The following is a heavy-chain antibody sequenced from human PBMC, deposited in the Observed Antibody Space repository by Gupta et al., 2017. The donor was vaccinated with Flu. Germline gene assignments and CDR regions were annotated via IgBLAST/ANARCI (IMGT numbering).Heavy chain of an antibody. Sequence: EVQLLESGGGLVQPGGSLRLSCAASGFTFRSYAMSWVRQVPGKGLEWVAAISGSGGSTYYADSVKGRFTISRDNSKNTLYLQMNSLRAEDTAVYYCAKVRMGGQWLVRYYYYYGMDVWGQGTTVTVSS. D-gene: IGHD6-19*01. V-gene: IGHV3-23*01. CDR1: GFTFRSYA. CDR2: ISGSGGST. J-gene: IGHJ6*02. CDR3: AKVRMGGQWLVRYYYYYGMDV.